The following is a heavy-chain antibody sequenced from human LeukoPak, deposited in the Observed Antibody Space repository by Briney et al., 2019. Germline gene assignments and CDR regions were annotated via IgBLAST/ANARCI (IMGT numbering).Heavy chain of an antibody. V-gene: IGHV3-23*01. D-gene: IGHD2-2*01. Sequence: GGSLRLSCAASGFTFNNYAMSWVRQAPGKGMEWVSAISASGGTTYYADSVKGRFTISRDNSENTFFLQMNSLRAEDTAVYYCAKEPREYCSSTSCPNWFDSWGQGTLVTVSS. CDR2: ISASGGTT. CDR3: AKEPREYCSSTSCPNWFDS. CDR1: GFTFNNYA. J-gene: IGHJ5*01.